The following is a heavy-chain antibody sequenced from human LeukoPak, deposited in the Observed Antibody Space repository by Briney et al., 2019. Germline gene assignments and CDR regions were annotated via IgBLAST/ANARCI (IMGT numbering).Heavy chain of an antibody. V-gene: IGHV3-66*01. CDR2: IYSGGST. CDR3: ARDHLDAFDI. Sequence: GGSLRLSCAASGFAVSSNYMSWVRQAPGKGLEWVSVIYSGGSTYYADSVKGRFTISRDNSKNTLYLQMNSLRAEDTAVYYCARDHLDAFDIWGQGTMVTVSS. CDR1: GFAVSSNY. J-gene: IGHJ3*02.